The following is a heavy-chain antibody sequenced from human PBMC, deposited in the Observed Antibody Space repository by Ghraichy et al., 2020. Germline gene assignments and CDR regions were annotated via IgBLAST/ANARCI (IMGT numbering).Heavy chain of an antibody. CDR1: GGSISRYY. D-gene: IGHD6-13*01. CDR2: IYYSGST. Sequence: SETLSLTCTVPGGSISRYYGSWIGQPPGKGREWIGYIYYSGSTNYNPSLKSRVTISVETSKNQFSLKLSSVTAADTAVYYCASEAGGQQLPDGAFDIWGQGTMVTVSS. J-gene: IGHJ3*02. CDR3: ASEAGGQQLPDGAFDI. V-gene: IGHV4-59*01.